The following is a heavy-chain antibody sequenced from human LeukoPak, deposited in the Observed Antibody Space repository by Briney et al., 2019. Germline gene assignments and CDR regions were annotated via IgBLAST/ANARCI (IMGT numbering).Heavy chain of an antibody. CDR2: ISAYNGNT. V-gene: IGHV1-18*01. D-gene: IGHD2-2*01. CDR1: GYTLIELS. CDR3: ARDEGITKIDY. Sequence: ASVKVSCKVSGYTLIELSMHWVRQAPGQGLEWMGWISAYNGNTNYAQKLQGRVTMTTDTSTSTAYMELRSLRSDDTAVYYCARDEGITKIDYWGQGTLVTVSS. J-gene: IGHJ4*02.